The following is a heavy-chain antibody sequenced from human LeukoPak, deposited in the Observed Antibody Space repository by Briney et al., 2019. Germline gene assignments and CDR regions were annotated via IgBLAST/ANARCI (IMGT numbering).Heavy chain of an antibody. V-gene: IGHV4-4*07. CDR2: IYASGST. CDR1: GASISSYY. J-gene: IGHJ4*02. D-gene: IGHD2/OR15-2a*01. Sequence: SETLSLTCSVSGASISSYYWNWIRQSAGKGLEWVGRIYASGSTNYNPSLKSRVTISMVKSKNQFSLNLKSVTAADTAIYYCARDFYGDDGHHPFDYWGQGVLVTVSS. CDR3: ARDFYGDDGHHPFDY.